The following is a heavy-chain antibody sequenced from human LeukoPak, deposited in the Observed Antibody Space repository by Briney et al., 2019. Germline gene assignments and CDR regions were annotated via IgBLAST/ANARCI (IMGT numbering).Heavy chain of an antibody. D-gene: IGHD3-10*01. CDR3: ARDSDRYGSGSYYNVVYFQH. V-gene: IGHV3-48*03. J-gene: IGHJ1*01. Sequence: GGSLRLSCAASGFTFSSYEMNWVRQAPGEGLEWVSYISSSGSTIYYADSVKGRFTISRDNAKNSLYLQMNSLRAEDTAVYYCARDSDRYGSGSYYNVVYFQHWGQGTLVTVSS. CDR1: GFTFSSYE. CDR2: ISSSGSTI.